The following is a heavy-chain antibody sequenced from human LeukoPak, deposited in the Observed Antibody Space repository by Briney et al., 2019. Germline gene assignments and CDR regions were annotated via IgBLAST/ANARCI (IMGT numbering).Heavy chain of an antibody. Sequence: SETLSLTCTVSGGSISSYYWSWIRQPPGKGLEWIGYIYYSGSTNYNPSLKSRVTISVDTSKNQFSLKLSSVTAADTAVYYCARLAPYDSSGYYSFRSPPDFDYWGQGTLVTVSS. CDR3: ARLAPYDSSGYYSFRSPPDFDY. CDR1: GGSISSYY. J-gene: IGHJ4*02. V-gene: IGHV4-59*01. D-gene: IGHD3-22*01. CDR2: IYYSGST.